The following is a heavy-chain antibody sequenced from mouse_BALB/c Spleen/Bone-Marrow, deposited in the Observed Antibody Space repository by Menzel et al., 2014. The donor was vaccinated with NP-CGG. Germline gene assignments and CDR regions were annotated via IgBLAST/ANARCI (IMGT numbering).Heavy chain of an antibody. J-gene: IGHJ3*01. CDR3: TRESDSPFAY. CDR2: INPSNGGT. CDR1: GYTFTSYY. D-gene: IGHD2-4*01. V-gene: IGHV1S81*02. Sequence: QVQLQQPGAELVKPGASVKLSCKASGYTFTSYYMYWVKQRPGQGLEWIGEINPSNGGTNFNEKFKSKATLTVDKSSSTPNMQLSNLTSEYSSVYYCTRESDSPFAYWGQGTLVTVSS.